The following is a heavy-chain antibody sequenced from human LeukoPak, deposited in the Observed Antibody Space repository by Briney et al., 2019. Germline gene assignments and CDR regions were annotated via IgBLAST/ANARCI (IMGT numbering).Heavy chain of an antibody. V-gene: IGHV3-23*01. CDR3: AKDYEGVRGVRIDY. Sequence: GGSLRLSCAASGFTFSSYAMSWVRQAPGKGLEWVSAISGSGGSTYYADSVRGRFTISRDNSKNTLYLQMNSLRAEDTAVYYCAKDYEGVRGVRIDYWGQGTLVTVSS. CDR2: ISGSGGST. J-gene: IGHJ4*02. D-gene: IGHD3-10*01. CDR1: GFTFSSYA.